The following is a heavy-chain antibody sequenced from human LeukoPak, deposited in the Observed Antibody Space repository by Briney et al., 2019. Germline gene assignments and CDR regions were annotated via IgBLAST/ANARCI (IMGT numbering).Heavy chain of an antibody. D-gene: IGHD6-13*01. V-gene: IGHV3-23*01. Sequence: GGSLRLSCAASGFTFSSYAMSWVRQAPGKGLEWVSAISGSGGSTYYADSVKGRFTISRDNSKNTLYLQMNSLRAEDTAVYYCAKTYSSSRAHYYYYYYMDVWGKGTTVTISS. CDR2: ISGSGGST. CDR3: AKTYSSSRAHYYYYYYMDV. J-gene: IGHJ6*03. CDR1: GFTFSSYA.